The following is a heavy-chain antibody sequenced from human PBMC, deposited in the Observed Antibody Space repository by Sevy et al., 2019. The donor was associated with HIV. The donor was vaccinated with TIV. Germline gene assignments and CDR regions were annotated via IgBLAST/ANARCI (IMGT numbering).Heavy chain of an antibody. D-gene: IGHD2-8*01. Sequence: QLGGSLRLSCAISGFIVNDKYIIWVRQAPGKGLEWVSVIFSSGSTYYADSAKGRFTISRDNSKSSVYLQMNNLRPEDTAVYYCAREGCTKPHDYWGQGTLVTVSS. J-gene: IGHJ4*02. CDR3: AREGCTKPHDY. V-gene: IGHV3-53*01. CDR2: IFSSGST. CDR1: GFIVNDKY.